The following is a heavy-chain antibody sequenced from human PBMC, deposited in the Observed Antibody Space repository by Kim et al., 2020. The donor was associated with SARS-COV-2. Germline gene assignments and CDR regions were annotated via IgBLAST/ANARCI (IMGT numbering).Heavy chain of an antibody. V-gene: IGHV3-30-3*01. J-gene: IGHJ2*01. CDR2: ISYDGSKK. CDR3: ARGVAAAGIWGWYFDL. CDR1: GFTFSSYA. Sequence: GGSLRLSCAASGFTFSSYAMHWVRQAPGKGLEWVAVISYDGSKKYYADSVKGRFTISRDNSKNTLYLQMNSLRAEDTAVYYCARGVAAAGIWGWYFDLWGRGTLVTVSS. D-gene: IGHD6-13*01.